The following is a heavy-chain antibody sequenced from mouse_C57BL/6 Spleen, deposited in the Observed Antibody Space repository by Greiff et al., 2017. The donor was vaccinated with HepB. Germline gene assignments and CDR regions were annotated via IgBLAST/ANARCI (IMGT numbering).Heavy chain of an antibody. V-gene: IGHV14-2*01. CDR2: IDPEDGET. D-gene: IGHD2-1*01. Sequence: EVQLQQSGAELVKPGASVKLSCTASGFNIKDYYMHWVKQRTEQGLEWIGRIDPEDGETKYAPKVQGKATITADTSSNTAYLQLSSLPSEDTAVYYCAGRYGNLYYFDYWGQGTTLTVSS. CDR3: AGRYGNLYYFDY. CDR1: GFNIKDYY. J-gene: IGHJ2*01.